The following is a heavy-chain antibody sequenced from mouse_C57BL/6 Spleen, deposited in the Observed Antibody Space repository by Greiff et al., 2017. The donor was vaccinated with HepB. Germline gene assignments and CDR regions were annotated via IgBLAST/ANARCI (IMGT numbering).Heavy chain of an antibody. CDR3: ARVATVVAGDY. V-gene: IGHV1-4*01. CDR1: GYTFTSYT. J-gene: IGHJ2*01. CDR2: INPSSGYT. Sequence: QVQLQQSGAELARPGASVKMSCKASGYTFTSYTMHWVKQRPGQGLEWIGYINPSSGYTKYNQKFKDKATLTADKSSSTAYMQLSSLTSEDSAVYYCARVATVVAGDYWGQGTTLTVSS. D-gene: IGHD1-1*01.